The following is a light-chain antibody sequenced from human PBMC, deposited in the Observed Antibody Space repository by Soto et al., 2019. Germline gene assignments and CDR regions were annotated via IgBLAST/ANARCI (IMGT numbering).Light chain of an antibody. CDR2: LGS. CDR3: MQALQTPYT. J-gene: IGKJ2*01. V-gene: IGKV2-28*01. CDR1: QSLLHSNGNTY. Sequence: DIVMTQSPLSLPVTPGEPASISCRSSQSLLHSNGNTYLDWYLQKPGQSPQLLIYLGSNRASGVPDRVSGSGSGTDFTLKISRVEAEDVGVYYCMQALQTPYTFGQGTKLEIK.